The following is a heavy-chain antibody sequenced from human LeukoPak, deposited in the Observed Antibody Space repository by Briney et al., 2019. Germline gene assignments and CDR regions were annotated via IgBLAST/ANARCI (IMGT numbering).Heavy chain of an antibody. CDR1: GGTFSSYA. CDR2: IIPIFGTA. D-gene: IGHD3-3*02. J-gene: IGHJ4*02. V-gene: IGHV1-69*13. CDR3: ARVISHAGGTYHFDY. Sequence: GASVKVSCKASGGTFSSYAISWVRQAPGQGLEWMGGIIPIFGTANYAQKFQGRVTITADESTSTAYMELRGLGSDDTAVYYCARVISHAGGTYHFDYWGQGTLVTVSS.